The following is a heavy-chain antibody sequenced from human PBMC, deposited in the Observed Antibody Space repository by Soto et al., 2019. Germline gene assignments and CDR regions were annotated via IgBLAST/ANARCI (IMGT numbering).Heavy chain of an antibody. J-gene: IGHJ4*02. CDR3: ARRRRDYDRSGYYLWFFDY. V-gene: IGHV4-39*01. CDR2: IHYSGST. D-gene: IGHD3-22*01. Sequence: SETLSLTCTVSGGSIISSSYYWDWILLTPGQGLEWIGNIHYSGSTYYNPSLKSRVTISVDTSKNQFSLRLSSVTAADTALYYCARRRRDYDRSGYYLWFFDYWGQGTQVTVSS. CDR1: GGSIISSSYY.